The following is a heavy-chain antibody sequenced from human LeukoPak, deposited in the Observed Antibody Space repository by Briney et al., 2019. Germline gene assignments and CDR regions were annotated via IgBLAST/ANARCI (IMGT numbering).Heavy chain of an antibody. D-gene: IGHD6-13*01. Sequence: GGSLRLSCTVSGFTVSSNSMSWVRQAPGKGLEWVSAISGSGGSTYYADSVKGRFTISRDNSKNTLYLQMNSLRAEDTAVYYCAKGREALASFDYWGQGTLVTVSS. V-gene: IGHV3-23*01. CDR2: ISGSGGST. CDR1: GFTVSSNS. CDR3: AKGREALASFDY. J-gene: IGHJ4*02.